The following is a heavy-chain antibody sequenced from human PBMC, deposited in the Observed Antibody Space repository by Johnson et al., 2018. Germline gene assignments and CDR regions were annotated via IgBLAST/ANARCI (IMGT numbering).Heavy chain of an antibody. J-gene: IGHJ1*01. V-gene: IGHV3-21*01. Sequence: VQLVQSGGGVVQXGRSLRLSCAASGFTFSSYSMNWVRQAPGKGPEWVSSISSSSSYIHYADSLKGRFTISRDNAKNSLYLQMNSLRAEDTAVYYCARSQSAYYGDYVGAEYFQHWGQGTLVTVSS. CDR3: ARSQSAYYGDYVGAEYFQH. CDR1: GFTFSSYS. CDR2: ISSSSSYI. D-gene: IGHD4-17*01.